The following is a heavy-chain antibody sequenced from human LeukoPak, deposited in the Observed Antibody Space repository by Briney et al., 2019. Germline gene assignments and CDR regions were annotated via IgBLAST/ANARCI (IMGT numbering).Heavy chain of an antibody. Sequence: GASVKVSCKASGYTFTGYDINWVRQATGQGLEWMGWMNPNSGNTGYAQKFQGRVTMTRNTSISTAYMELSSLRSEDTAVYYCAVTSGSYYYFDYWGQGTLVTVSS. CDR3: AVTSGSYYYFDY. V-gene: IGHV1-8*01. CDR1: GYTFTGYD. CDR2: MNPNSGNT. J-gene: IGHJ4*02. D-gene: IGHD1-26*01.